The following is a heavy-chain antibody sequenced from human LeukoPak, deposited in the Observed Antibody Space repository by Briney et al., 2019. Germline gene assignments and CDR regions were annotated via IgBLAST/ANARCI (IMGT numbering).Heavy chain of an antibody. CDR2: IWYDGSNK. CDR1: GFTFSSYN. D-gene: IGHD3-22*01. Sequence: PGGSLRLSCAASGFTFSSYNMNWVRQAPGKGLEWVAVIWYDGSNKYYADSVKGRFTISRDNSKNTLYLQMNSLRAEDTAVYYCARTDYYDSNSFDYWGQGTLVTVSS. J-gene: IGHJ4*02. V-gene: IGHV3-33*08. CDR3: ARTDYYDSNSFDY.